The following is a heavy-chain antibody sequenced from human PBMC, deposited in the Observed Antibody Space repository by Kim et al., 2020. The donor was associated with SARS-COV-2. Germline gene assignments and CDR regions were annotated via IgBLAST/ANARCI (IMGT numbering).Heavy chain of an antibody. Sequence: SETLSLTCTVSGGSVSSGSYYWSWIRQPPGKGLEWIGYIYYSGSTNYNPSLKSRVTISVDTSKNQFSLKLSSVTAADTAVYYCARESPSYDRRYHTWYYFDYWGQGTLVTVSS. CDR1: GGSVSSGSYY. CDR2: IYYSGST. V-gene: IGHV4-61*01. D-gene: IGHD1-26*01. CDR3: ARESPSYDRRYHTWYYFDY. J-gene: IGHJ4*02.